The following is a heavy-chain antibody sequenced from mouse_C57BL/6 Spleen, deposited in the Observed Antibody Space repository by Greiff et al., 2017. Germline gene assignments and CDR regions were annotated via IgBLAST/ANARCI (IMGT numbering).Heavy chain of an antibody. CDR2: IYPGDGDT. Sequence: VQLQQSGAELVKPGASVKISCKASGYAFSSYWMNWVKQRPGKGLEWIGQIYPGDGDTNYNGKFKGKATLTADKSSSTAYMQRSSLTSEDSAVYFCAREGATGTGAMDYWGQGTSVTVSS. CDR3: AREGATGTGAMDY. J-gene: IGHJ4*01. D-gene: IGHD4-1*02. V-gene: IGHV1-80*01. CDR1: GYAFSSYW.